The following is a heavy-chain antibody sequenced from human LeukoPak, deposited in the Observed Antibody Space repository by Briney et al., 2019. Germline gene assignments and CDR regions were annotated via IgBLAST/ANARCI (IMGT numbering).Heavy chain of an antibody. J-gene: IGHJ3*02. D-gene: IGHD3-22*01. Sequence: GGSLRLSCAASGFTFSSYAMHWVRQAPGKGLEWVAVISYDGSNKYYADSVKGRFTISRDNSKNTLYLQMNSLRAEDTAVYYSARGDYDNDAFDIWGQGTMVTVSS. CDR1: GFTFSSYA. CDR3: ARGDYDNDAFDI. CDR2: ISYDGSNK. V-gene: IGHV3-30-3*01.